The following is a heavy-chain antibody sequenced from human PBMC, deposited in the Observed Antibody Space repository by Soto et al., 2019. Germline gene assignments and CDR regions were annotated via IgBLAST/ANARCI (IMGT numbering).Heavy chain of an antibody. CDR2: INSDGSST. CDR1: GFTFSSYW. V-gene: IGHV3-74*01. CDR3: ARVAFYDILTGYYDAFDI. Sequence: GGSLRLSCAASGFTFSSYWMHWVRQAPGKGLVWVSRINSDGSSTSYADSVKGRFTISRDNAKNTLYLQMNSLRAEDTAVYYCARVAFYDILTGYYDAFDIWGQGTMVTVSS. D-gene: IGHD3-9*01. J-gene: IGHJ3*02.